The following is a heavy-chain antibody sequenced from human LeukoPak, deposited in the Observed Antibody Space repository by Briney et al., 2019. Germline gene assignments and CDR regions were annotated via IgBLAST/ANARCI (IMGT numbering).Heavy chain of an antibody. CDR3: ARDVCPAYCSNGVWGSDAFDI. V-gene: IGHV3-48*04. J-gene: IGHJ3*02. CDR1: GFTFSTYS. Sequence: GGSLRLSCAASGFTFSTYSMNWVRQAPGKGLEWVSYINPSSTTIYYADSVKGRLTISRDNAKNSLYLQMNSLRAEDTAVYYCARDVCPAYCSNGVWGSDAFDIWGQGTMVSVSS. D-gene: IGHD2-8*01. CDR2: INPSSTTI.